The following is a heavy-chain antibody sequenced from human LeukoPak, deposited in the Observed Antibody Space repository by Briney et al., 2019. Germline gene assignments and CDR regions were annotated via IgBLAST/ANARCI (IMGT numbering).Heavy chain of an antibody. CDR3: AKDLERHIVVVTASAVDY. CDR2: ISSSGSTI. D-gene: IGHD2-21*02. J-gene: IGHJ4*02. CDR1: GFTFSDYY. Sequence: PGGSLRLSCAASGFTFSDYYMSWIRQAPGKGLEWVSYISSSGSTIYYADSVKGRFTISRDNAKNSLYLQMNSLRAEDTAVYYCAKDLERHIVVVTASAVDYWGQGTLVTVSS. V-gene: IGHV3-11*01.